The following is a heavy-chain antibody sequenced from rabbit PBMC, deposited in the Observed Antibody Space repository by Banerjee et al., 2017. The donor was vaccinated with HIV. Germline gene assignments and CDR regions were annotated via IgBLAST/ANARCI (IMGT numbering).Heavy chain of an antibody. CDR1: GFTLSSYY. CDR2: INTNSDST. CDR3: ARDLGGSIHL. V-gene: IGHV1S7*01. Sequence: QLVESGGGLVQPEGSLTLTCKASGFTLSSYYMCWVRQAPGKGLEWIGCINTNSDSTWYASWVNGLFTISSDNAQNTVFLQLHSLTAADTATYFCARDLGGSIHLWGPGTLVTVS. D-gene: IGHD4-2*01. J-gene: IGHJ4*01.